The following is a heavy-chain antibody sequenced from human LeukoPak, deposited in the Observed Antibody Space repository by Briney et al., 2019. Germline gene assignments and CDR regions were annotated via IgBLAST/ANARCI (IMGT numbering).Heavy chain of an antibody. CDR2: IKQDGSEK. Sequence: GGSLRLSCADSGFTFSSYWMSWVPQAPGKGLEWVANIKQDGSEKYYVDSVKGRFTISRDNAKNSLYLQMNSLRAEDTAVYYCARDSSGWYGKWGAFDIWGQGTMVTVSS. CDR3: ARDSSGWYGKWGAFDI. J-gene: IGHJ3*02. CDR1: GFTFSSYW. D-gene: IGHD6-19*01. V-gene: IGHV3-7*01.